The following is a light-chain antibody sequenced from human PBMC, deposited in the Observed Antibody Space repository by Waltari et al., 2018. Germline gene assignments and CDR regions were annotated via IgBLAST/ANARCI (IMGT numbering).Light chain of an antibody. CDR2: GAS. CDR1: QSVSSSY. J-gene: IGKJ2*01. Sequence: EIVLTQPPGTLSLSPGERATLSCRASQSVSSSYLAWYQQKPGQAPRLLIYGASSRATGIPDRISGRGSGTDFTLTLSSLEPEDFAVYYCQQHGTSPFTFGQGTKVEIK. V-gene: IGKV3-20*01. CDR3: QQHGTSPFT.